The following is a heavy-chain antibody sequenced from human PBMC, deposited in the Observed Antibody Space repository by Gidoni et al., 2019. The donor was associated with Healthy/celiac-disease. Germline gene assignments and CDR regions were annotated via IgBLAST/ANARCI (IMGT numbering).Heavy chain of an antibody. D-gene: IGHD1-26*01. J-gene: IGHJ3*02. CDR2: ISSSSSYI. Sequence: EVQLVESGGGLVKPGGSLRLSCAASGFTFRSYSMNWVRQAPGKGLEWVSSISSSSSYIYYADSVKGRFTISRDNAKNSLYLQMNSLRAEDTAVYYCARDGNRGGSYLGDAFDIWGQGTMVTVSS. CDR3: ARDGNRGGSYLGDAFDI. CDR1: GFTFRSYS. V-gene: IGHV3-21*01.